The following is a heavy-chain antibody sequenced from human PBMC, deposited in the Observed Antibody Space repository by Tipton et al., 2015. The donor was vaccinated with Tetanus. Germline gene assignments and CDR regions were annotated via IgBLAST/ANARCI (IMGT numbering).Heavy chain of an antibody. CDR3: AREADCSGGSCFSGDFDN. Sequence: SLRLSCAASGFIFSSYGIHWVRQAPGKGLEWVAVSWYDGTDQYYADSVKGRFTLSRDNSKNTLYLQMNSLRAEDTALYYYAREADCSGGSCFSGDFDNWGQGTQVTVSS. D-gene: IGHD2-15*01. CDR1: GFIFSSYG. V-gene: IGHV3-33*01. J-gene: IGHJ4*02. CDR2: SWYDGTDQ.